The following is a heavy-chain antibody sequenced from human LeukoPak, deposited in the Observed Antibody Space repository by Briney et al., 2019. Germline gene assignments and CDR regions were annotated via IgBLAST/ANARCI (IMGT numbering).Heavy chain of an antibody. Sequence: GGSLRLSCAASGFTFDDYAMHWVRQAPGKGLEGVSGISWNSGSIVYADSVKGRFTISRDNAKNSLYLQMNSLRAEDTALYYCAKGMVRGQLDYWGQGTLVTVSS. V-gene: IGHV3-9*01. J-gene: IGHJ4*02. CDR3: AKGMVRGQLDY. D-gene: IGHD3-10*01. CDR1: GFTFDDYA. CDR2: ISWNSGSI.